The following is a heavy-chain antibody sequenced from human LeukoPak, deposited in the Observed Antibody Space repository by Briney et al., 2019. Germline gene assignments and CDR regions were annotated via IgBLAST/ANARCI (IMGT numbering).Heavy chain of an antibody. CDR3: ARAHTTGSY. J-gene: IGHJ4*02. CDR1: GYTFIDYY. V-gene: IGHV1-2*02. CDR2: INANAGGT. D-gene: IGHD6-6*01. Sequence: ASVKVSCKASGYTFIDYYVHWVRQAPGQGLEWMGWINANAGGTNYAQKFQGRVTMAWDTSITTTYMELSRLTSDDTAVYYCARAHTTGSYWGQGTQVTVSS.